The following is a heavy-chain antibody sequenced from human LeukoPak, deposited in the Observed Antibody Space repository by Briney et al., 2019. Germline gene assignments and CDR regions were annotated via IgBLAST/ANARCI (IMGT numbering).Heavy chain of an antibody. CDR3: ARLGAGSTLDY. CDR2: ISGSGGST. D-gene: IGHD2-2*01. V-gene: IGHV3-23*01. J-gene: IGHJ4*02. CDR1: GFTFSSYA. Sequence: GGSLRLSCAASGFTFSSYAMSWVRQAPGKGLEWVSVISGSGGSTYSADSVKGRFTISRDNSKNTLYLQMNSLRGEDTAVYYCARLGAGSTLDYWGQGTLVTVSS.